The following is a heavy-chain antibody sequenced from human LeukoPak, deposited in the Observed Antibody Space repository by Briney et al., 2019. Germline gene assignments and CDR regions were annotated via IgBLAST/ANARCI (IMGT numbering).Heavy chain of an antibody. CDR1: GYTFTGYY. CDR2: VNPNSGDT. CDR3: ARDDYGDYGGGDY. D-gene: IGHD4-17*01. Sequence: ASVKVSCKASGYTFTGYYLHWVRQAPGQGLEWMGCVNPNSGDTNYAQKFQGSVTMTRDTSISTVYMELSRPRSDDTAVYYCARDDYGDYGGGDYWGQGTLVTVSS. V-gene: IGHV1-2*02. J-gene: IGHJ4*02.